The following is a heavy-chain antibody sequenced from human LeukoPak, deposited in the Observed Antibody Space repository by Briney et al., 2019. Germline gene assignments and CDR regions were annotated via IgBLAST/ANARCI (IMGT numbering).Heavy chain of an antibody. CDR3: ARTINSRYYYYGMDV. V-gene: IGHV4-39*07. D-gene: IGHD5-24*01. Sequence: PSETLSLTCTVSGGSISSSSYYWGWIRQPPGKGLEWIGSIYYSGSTYYNPSLKSRVTISVDTSKNQFSLKLSSVTAADTAVYYCARTINSRYYYYGMDVWGQGTTVTVSS. CDR2: IYYSGST. CDR1: GGSISSSSYY. J-gene: IGHJ6*02.